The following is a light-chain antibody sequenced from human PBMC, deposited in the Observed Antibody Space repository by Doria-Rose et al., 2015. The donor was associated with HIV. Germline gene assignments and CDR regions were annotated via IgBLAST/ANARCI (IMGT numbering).Light chain of an antibody. CDR3: QQYDTSPWT. CDR2: GAS. V-gene: IGKV3-20*01. Sequence: EILLTQSPGTLSLSPGERATLSCRASQSISNNYLAWYQQIPGQAPGLLIFGASSRAAGIPDRFSGSGSGTDFTLTISRLEPEDFAVYYCQQYDTSPWTFGQGTKVEVK. CDR1: QSISNNY. J-gene: IGKJ1*01.